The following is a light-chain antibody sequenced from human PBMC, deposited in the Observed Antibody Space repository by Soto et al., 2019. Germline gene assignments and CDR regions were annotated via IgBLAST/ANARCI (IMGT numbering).Light chain of an antibody. CDR2: GAS. CDR1: QSISSN. V-gene: IGKV3D-15*01. Sequence: EIVMTQSPPTLSVSPGERAALSCRASQSISSNLAWYQQKPGQAPRLLIYGASTRATGIPARISGSGSGTEFTLTISSLQSEDFAVYYCQQYNKWPAITFGQGTRLEIK. CDR3: QQYNKWPAIT. J-gene: IGKJ5*01.